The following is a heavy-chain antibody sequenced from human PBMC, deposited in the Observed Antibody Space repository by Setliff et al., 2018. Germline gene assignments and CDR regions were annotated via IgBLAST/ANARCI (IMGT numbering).Heavy chain of an antibody. CDR1: GFVFITYA. Sequence: ASVKVSCKPSGFVFITYAITWVRQAPGQGLEWMGWMNPNSGKTEYAQKFQGRVSMTRISSITTAYLELSTLKSDDTAVYYCARERYFDNWGQGTLVTVSS. V-gene: IGHV1-8*02. CDR2: MNPNSGKT. CDR3: ARERYFDN. J-gene: IGHJ4*02.